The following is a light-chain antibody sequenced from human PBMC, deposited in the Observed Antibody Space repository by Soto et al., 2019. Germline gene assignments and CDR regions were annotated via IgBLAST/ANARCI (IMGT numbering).Light chain of an antibody. CDR3: QQYNYWPPLT. Sequence: EIVLTQSPVTLSVSPGERATLSCRASQSVSSNLAWYHQSTGRAPRLLIYCASTRAAGTTARFIGSGAWTAYTLPISSMQSEDYALYYYQQYNYWPPLTFGGGTKVEIK. V-gene: IGKV3-15*01. CDR2: CAS. CDR1: QSVSSN. J-gene: IGKJ4*01.